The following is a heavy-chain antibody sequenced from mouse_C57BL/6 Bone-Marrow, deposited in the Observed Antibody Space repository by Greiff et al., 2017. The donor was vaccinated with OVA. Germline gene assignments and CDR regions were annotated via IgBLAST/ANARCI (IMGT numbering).Heavy chain of an antibody. Sequence: QVQLQQSGAELVMPGASVKLSCKASGYTFTSYWMHWVKQRPGHGLEWIGEIDPSDSYTHYNQKFTGKSPLTVDKSSSTAYMQLSSLTSEDSAVYDGATRGNGSPSFDYWGQGTTRTVSS. CDR2: IDPSDSYT. CDR3: ATRGNGSPSFDY. CDR1: GYTFTSYW. J-gene: IGHJ2*01. V-gene: IGHV1-69*01. D-gene: IGHD1-1*01.